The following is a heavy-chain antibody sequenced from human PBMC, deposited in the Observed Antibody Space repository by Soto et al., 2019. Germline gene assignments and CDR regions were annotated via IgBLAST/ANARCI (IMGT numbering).Heavy chain of an antibody. V-gene: IGHV1-69*01. Sequence: QVQLVQSGAEVKKPGSSVKVSCKASGGTFSSYAISWVRQAPGQGLEWMGGIIPIFGTANYAQKFQGRVTITADESTSTAYMELSSLRSEDTAVYYCVAPYCSSTSCYPHDAFDIWGQGTMVTVSS. D-gene: IGHD2-2*01. J-gene: IGHJ3*02. CDR3: VAPYCSSTSCYPHDAFDI. CDR1: GGTFSSYA. CDR2: IIPIFGTA.